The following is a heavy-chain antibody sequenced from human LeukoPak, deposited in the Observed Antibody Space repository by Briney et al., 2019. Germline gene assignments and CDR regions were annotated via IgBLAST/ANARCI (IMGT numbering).Heavy chain of an antibody. V-gene: IGHV1-69*01. CDR2: IIPIFGTA. J-gene: IGHJ4*02. Sequence: GSSVKLSCKSSGGTFSSYAISWVRQAPAQGLEWMGGIIPIFGTANYAQKFQGRVRITADESTSTAYMELSSLRSEETAVYYCARDLRYYGSGSYYNSYYYWGQGTLVTVSS. CDR3: ARDLRYYGSGSYYNSYYY. CDR1: GGTFSSYA. D-gene: IGHD3-10*01.